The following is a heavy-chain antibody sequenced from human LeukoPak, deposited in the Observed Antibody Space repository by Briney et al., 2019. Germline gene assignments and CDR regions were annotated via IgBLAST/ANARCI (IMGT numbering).Heavy chain of an antibody. CDR1: GYTFTNYH. V-gene: IGHV1-8*01. D-gene: IGHD3-9*01. CDR3: ASRGPRYIYDY. J-gene: IGHJ4*02. CDR2: MDPNNGNT. Sequence: GASVKVSCKASGYTFTNYHINWVRQATGQGLEWMGWMDPNNGNTGYPQKFQGRVTMTRDNSINTAYMEVSSLRSGDKAVYYCASRGPRYIYDYWGQGTLVTVSS.